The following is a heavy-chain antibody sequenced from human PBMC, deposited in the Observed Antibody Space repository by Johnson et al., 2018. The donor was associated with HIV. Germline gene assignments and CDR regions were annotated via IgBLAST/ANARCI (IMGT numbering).Heavy chain of an antibody. J-gene: IGHJ3*01. CDR2: ISYDGSNK. Sequence: QVQLVESGGGVVQPGRSLRLSCAASGFTFSSYAMHWVRQAPGKGLEWVAVISYDGSNKYYADSVKGRFTISRDNSKNTLFLQMNSLRDEDTAVYFCAKGGVWEIPLGFGAVDFWGQGTMVSASS. V-gene: IGHV3-30-3*01. D-gene: IGHD1-26*01. CDR3: AKGGVWEIPLGFGAVDF. CDR1: GFTFSSYA.